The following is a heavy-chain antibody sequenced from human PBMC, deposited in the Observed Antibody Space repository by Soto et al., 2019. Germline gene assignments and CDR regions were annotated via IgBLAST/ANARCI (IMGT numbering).Heavy chain of an antibody. J-gene: IGHJ1*01. V-gene: IGHV4-34*01. D-gene: IGHD6-6*01. CDR3: ARARGGAARYMAEYVQH. Sequence: PSETLSLTCAVYGGSFSGYYWSWIRQPPGKGLEWIGEINHSGSTNYNPSLKSRVTISVDTSKNQFSLKLSSVTAADTAVYYCARARGGAARYMAEYVQHWGQGTLVTVSS. CDR2: INHSGST. CDR1: GGSFSGYY.